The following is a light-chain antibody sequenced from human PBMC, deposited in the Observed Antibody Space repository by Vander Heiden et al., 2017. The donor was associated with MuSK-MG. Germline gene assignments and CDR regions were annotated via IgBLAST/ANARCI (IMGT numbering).Light chain of an antibody. CDR2: WAS. V-gene: IGKV4-1*01. J-gene: IGKJ1*01. CDR1: QSVLYSSNNTNY. CDR3: QQYYSTPWT. Sequence: DIVMTQSPDSLAVALGERATINCKSSQSVLYSSNNTNYLAWYQQKPGQPPKLLIYWASTRESGVPDRFSGCGSGTDFTLTISSLQAEDVAVYYCQQYYSTPWTFGQGTKVEIK.